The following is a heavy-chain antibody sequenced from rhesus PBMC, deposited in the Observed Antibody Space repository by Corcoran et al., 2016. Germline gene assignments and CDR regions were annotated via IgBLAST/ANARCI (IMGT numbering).Heavy chain of an antibody. CDR1: GYTFPDYY. J-gene: IGHJ4*01. CDR3: ATGDSTYFDY. CDR2: VEPADGEA. D-gene: IGHD3-3*01. Sequence: EVQLVQSGAEVKKPGASVKISCQASGYTFPDYYLQWGRQAPGKGLEWTGRVEPADGEADYARRYQDRGTITRDTATGTSYMELSSLRSEDTAVYDCATGDSTYFDYWGQGVLVTVSS. V-gene: IGHV1-111*01.